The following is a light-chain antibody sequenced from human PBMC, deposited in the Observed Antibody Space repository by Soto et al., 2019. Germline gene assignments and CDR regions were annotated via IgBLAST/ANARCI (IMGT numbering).Light chain of an antibody. CDR1: NSDVGGYDR. V-gene: IGLV2-14*01. J-gene: IGLJ3*02. CDR3: CSYAATFSV. CDR2: EVY. Sequence: QSALTQPASVSGSPGQSITISCTGTNSDVGGYDRVSWYQHHPGKAPKLLIFEVYNRPSGISDRFSGSKSGDTASLTISGLQAEDEADYFCCSYAATFSVFGGGTKLTVL.